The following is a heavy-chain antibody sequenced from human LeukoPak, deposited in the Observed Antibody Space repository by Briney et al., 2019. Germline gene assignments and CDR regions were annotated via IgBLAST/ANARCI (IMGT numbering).Heavy chain of an antibody. CDR1: GFTFSSYW. CDR2: IKQDGSEK. CDR3: ARTPMIVVVMFDY. D-gene: IGHD3-22*01. Sequence: PGGSLRLSCAASGFTFSSYWMSWVRQGPGKGLEWVANIKQDGSEKYYVDSVKGRFTISRDNAKNSLYLQMNSLRAEDTAVYYCARTPMIVVVMFDYWGQGTLVTVSS. V-gene: IGHV3-7*01. J-gene: IGHJ4*02.